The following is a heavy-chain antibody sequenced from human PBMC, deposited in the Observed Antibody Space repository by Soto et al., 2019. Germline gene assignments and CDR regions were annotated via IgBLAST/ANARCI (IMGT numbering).Heavy chain of an antibody. J-gene: IGHJ5*02. V-gene: IGHV4-39*01. CDR1: GGSISTNSFY. CDR3: VRHSRVIAGTIGWFDP. Sequence: QLQLHQSGPGLVKPSGTLSLTCTVSGGSISTNSFYWGWIRQPPGKGLEWIGSIYYSESTYYKPSLKRRVTISVDTSKNQFSLRLSSVTAADTAVYYCVRHSRVIAGTIGWFDPWAQGTLVTVSS. CDR2: IYYSEST. D-gene: IGHD2-21*01.